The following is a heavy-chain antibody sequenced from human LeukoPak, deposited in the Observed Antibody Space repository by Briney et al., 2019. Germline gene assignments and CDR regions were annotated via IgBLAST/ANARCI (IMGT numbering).Heavy chain of an antibody. Sequence: PGGSLRLSCAASGFTFSSYAMSWVRQAPGKGLEWVSAISGSGGSTYYADSVKGRFTISRDNSKNSLYLQMNSLRAEDTALYYCAKDLYSSGWYYFDYWGQGTLVTVSS. J-gene: IGHJ4*02. CDR1: GFTFSSYA. D-gene: IGHD6-19*01. CDR3: AKDLYSSGWYYFDY. V-gene: IGHV3-23*01. CDR2: ISGSGGST.